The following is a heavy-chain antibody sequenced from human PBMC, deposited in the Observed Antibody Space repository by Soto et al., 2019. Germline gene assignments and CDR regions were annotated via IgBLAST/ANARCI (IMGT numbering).Heavy chain of an antibody. D-gene: IGHD4-4*01. V-gene: IGHV4-31*03. CDR1: GGSISSGGYY. CDR2: IYYSGST. J-gene: IGHJ5*02. CDR3: ARDHDYSFFWFDP. Sequence: QVQLQESGPGLVKPSQTLSLTCTVSGGSISSGGYYWSWIRQHPGKGLEWIGYIYYSGSTYYNPSLKSRVTISVDTSKNQFPLKLSSVTAADTAVYYCARDHDYSFFWFDPWGQGTLVTVSS.